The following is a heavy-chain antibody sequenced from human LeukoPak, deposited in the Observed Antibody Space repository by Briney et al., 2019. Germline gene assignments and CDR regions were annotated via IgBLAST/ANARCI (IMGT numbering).Heavy chain of an antibody. CDR1: GGSFSGYY. CDR3: ARLMLRRPLPRYYYYMDV. J-gene: IGHJ6*03. Sequence: SETLSLTCAVYGGSFSGYYWSWIRQPPGKGLEWIGEINHSGSTNYNPSLKSRVTISVDTSKNQFSLKLSSVTAADTAVYYCARLMLRRPLPRYYYYMDVWGKGTTVTVSS. D-gene: IGHD3-16*01. CDR2: INHSGST. V-gene: IGHV4-34*01.